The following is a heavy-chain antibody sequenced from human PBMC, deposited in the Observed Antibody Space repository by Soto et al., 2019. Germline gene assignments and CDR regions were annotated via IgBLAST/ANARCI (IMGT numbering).Heavy chain of an antibody. J-gene: IGHJ6*02. CDR1: GGSFSGYY. Sequence: SETLSLTCAVYGGSFSGYYWSWIRQPPGKGLEWIGEINHSGSTNYNPSLKSRVTISVDTSKNQFSLKLSSVTAADTAVYYCARGKVVQALGWFPTYYYGMDVWGQGTTVTVSS. D-gene: IGHD3-10*01. V-gene: IGHV4-34*01. CDR3: ARGKVVQALGWFPTYYYGMDV. CDR2: INHSGST.